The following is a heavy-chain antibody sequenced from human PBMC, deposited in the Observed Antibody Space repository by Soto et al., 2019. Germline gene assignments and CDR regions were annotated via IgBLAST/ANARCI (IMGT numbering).Heavy chain of an antibody. CDR1: GGSISSGGYS. Sequence: SETLSLTCAVSGGSISSGGYSWSWIRQPPGKGLEWIGYIYHSGNTYYNPSLKSRVTISVDTSKNQFSLKLSSVTAADTAVYYCARVADCSGGRCYFSVDYWGQGTLVTVSS. J-gene: IGHJ4*02. V-gene: IGHV4-30-2*05. CDR3: ARVADCSGGRCYFSVDY. D-gene: IGHD2-15*01. CDR2: IYHSGNT.